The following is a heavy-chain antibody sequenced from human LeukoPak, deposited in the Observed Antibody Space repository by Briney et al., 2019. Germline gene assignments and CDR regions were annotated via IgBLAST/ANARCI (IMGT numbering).Heavy chain of an antibody. CDR3: ASLGSIADRGAFDI. D-gene: IGHD6-6*01. J-gene: IGHJ3*02. Sequence: SETLSLTCAVYGGSFSGYYWSWIRQPAGKGLEWIGRIYTSGSTNYNPSLKSRVTMSVDTSKNQFSLKLSSVTAADTAVYYCASLGSIADRGAFDIWGQGTMVTVSS. V-gene: IGHV4-59*10. CDR2: IYTSGST. CDR1: GGSFSGYY.